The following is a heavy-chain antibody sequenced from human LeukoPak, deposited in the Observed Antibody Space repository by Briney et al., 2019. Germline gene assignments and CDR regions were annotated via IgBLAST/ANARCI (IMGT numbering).Heavy chain of an antibody. V-gene: IGHV3-64D*06. CDR1: GLTFPSYA. Sequence: GGSLRLSCSASGLTFPSYALHWVRQAPGKGLEYVSAISTTGSRTYYADSGKGRFTISRDNSKSTMYLQMISLRPEDTAVYYCVTAYCSSTNCYGPEYWGRGTLVTVSS. CDR2: ISTTGSRT. D-gene: IGHD2-2*01. J-gene: IGHJ4*02. CDR3: VTAYCSSTNCYGPEY.